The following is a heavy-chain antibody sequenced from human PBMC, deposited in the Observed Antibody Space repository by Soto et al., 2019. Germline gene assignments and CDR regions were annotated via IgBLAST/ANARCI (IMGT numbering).Heavy chain of an antibody. V-gene: IGHV1-69*13. D-gene: IGHD6-13*01. CDR2: IIPIFGTA. J-gene: IGHJ6*02. CDR1: GGTFSSYA. Sequence: GASVKVSCTASGGTFSSYAISWVRQAPGQGLEWMGGIIPIFGTANYAQKFQGRVTITADESTSTAYMELSSLRSEDTAVYYGARGELAAAGTGYYYYGMDVWGQGATVTVSS. CDR3: ARGELAAAGTGYYYYGMDV.